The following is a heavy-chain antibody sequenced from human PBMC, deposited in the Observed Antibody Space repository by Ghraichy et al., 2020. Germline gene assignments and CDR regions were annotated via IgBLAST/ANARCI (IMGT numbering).Heavy chain of an antibody. D-gene: IGHD5-18*01. V-gene: IGHV3-53*01. Sequence: GESLNISCAASGFTVSSNYMSWVRQAPGKGLEWVSVIYSGGSTYYADSVKGRFTISRDNSKNTLYLQMNSLRAEDTAVYYCARDSIQRDYYYYGMDVWGQGTTVTVSS. CDR2: IYSGGST. CDR3: ARDSIQRDYYYYGMDV. J-gene: IGHJ6*02. CDR1: GFTVSSNY.